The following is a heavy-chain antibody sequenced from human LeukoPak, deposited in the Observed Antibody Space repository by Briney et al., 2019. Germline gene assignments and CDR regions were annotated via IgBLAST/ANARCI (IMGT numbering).Heavy chain of an antibody. CDR1: GGSISSSSYY. CDR2: IYYSGST. V-gene: IGHV4-39*07. D-gene: IGHD3-22*01. J-gene: IGHJ4*02. Sequence: PSETLSLTCTVSGGSISSSSYYWGWIRQPPGKGLEWIGSIYYSGSTYYNPSLKSRVTISVDTSKNQFSLKLSSVTAADTAVYYCAREGRDYYDSRPIDYWGQGTLVTVSS. CDR3: AREGRDYYDSRPIDY.